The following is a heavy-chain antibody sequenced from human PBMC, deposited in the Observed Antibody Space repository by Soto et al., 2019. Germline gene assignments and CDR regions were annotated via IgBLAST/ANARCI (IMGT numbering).Heavy chain of an antibody. V-gene: IGHV2-5*02. Sequence: QITLKESGPTLVKPTQTLTLTCTFSGFSLSTSGVGVGWIRQPPGKALEWLALIYWDDDKRYSPSLKTRLTITKDTSKTQVVLTTTNMDPVDTATYYCAHTNYDFWSGYPDYYFDYWGQGTLVTVSS. D-gene: IGHD3-3*01. CDR1: GFSLSTSGVG. CDR3: AHTNYDFWSGYPDYYFDY. J-gene: IGHJ4*02. CDR2: IYWDDDK.